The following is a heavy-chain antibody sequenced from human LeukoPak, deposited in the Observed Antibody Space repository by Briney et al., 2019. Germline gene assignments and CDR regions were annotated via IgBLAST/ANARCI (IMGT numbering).Heavy chain of an antibody. CDR1: GFAVSSNY. D-gene: IGHD2-15*01. V-gene: IGHV3-66*01. CDR2: IYSGGST. J-gene: IGHJ5*02. Sequence: GGSLRLSCAASGFAVSSNYMSWVRQAPGKGLEWVSVIYSGGSTYYADSVKGRFTISRDNSKNTLYLQMNSLRAEDTAVYYCVSLRVVVAATWFDPWGQGTLVTVSS. CDR3: VSLRVVVAATWFDP.